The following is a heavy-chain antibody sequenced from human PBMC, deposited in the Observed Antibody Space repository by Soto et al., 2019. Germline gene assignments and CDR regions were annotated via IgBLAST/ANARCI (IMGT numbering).Heavy chain of an antibody. J-gene: IGHJ6*02. CDR2: ISAYNGNT. Sequence: QVQLVQSGAEVKEPGASVKVSCKASGYTFTSYGISWVRQAPGHGLEWMGWISAYNGNTNYAQKLQGRVTMTTDTSTSTAYMELRSLRSDDTAVYYCARDQASPYYDFWSGRRRGMDVWGQGTTVTVSS. V-gene: IGHV1-18*04. CDR3: ARDQASPYYDFWSGRRRGMDV. CDR1: GYTFTSYG. D-gene: IGHD3-3*01.